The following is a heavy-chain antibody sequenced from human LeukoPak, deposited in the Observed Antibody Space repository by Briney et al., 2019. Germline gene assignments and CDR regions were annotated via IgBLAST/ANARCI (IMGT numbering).Heavy chain of an antibody. CDR1: GFTFSSYS. J-gene: IGHJ4*02. CDR2: ISSSSSTI. CDR3: ARDTDYYYDSRGYGY. Sequence: PGGSLRLSCAASGFTFSSYSMNWVRQAPGKGLEWVSYISSSSSTIYYADSVKGRFTISRDNAKNSLYLQMNSLRDEDTAVYYCARDTDYYYDSRGYGYWGQGTLVTVSP. D-gene: IGHD3-22*01. V-gene: IGHV3-48*02.